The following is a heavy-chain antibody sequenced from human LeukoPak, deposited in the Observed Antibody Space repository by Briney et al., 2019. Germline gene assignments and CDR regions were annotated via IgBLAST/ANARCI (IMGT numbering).Heavy chain of an antibody. D-gene: IGHD2-21*01. CDR2: IYHGESA. CDR1: GDSISRGYW. V-gene: IGHV4-38-2*01. CDR3: ARHSGDCSATNCNNWFDP. Sequence: SETLSLTCAVSGDSISRGYWWGWIRQPPGKGLEWIGSIYHGESAYYNSSLRGRVTISVDTSNNQLSLRLSSVAAADTAMYYCARHSGDCSATNCNNWFDPWGRGTLVTVSS. J-gene: IGHJ5*02.